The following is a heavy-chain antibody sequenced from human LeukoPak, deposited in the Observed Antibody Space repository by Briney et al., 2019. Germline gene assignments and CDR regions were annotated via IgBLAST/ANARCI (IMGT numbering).Heavy chain of an antibody. D-gene: IGHD3-10*01. CDR3: ARDMRGGFSSGGADC. Sequence: GGSLRLSCTASGFTFSSYSMNWVRQAPGQGLEWISYISSGGSTVYYADSVKDRFTVSRDNAENALFLQMNSPRVEDTAVYYCARDMRGGFSSGGADCWGQGALVTVSS. CDR1: GFTFSSYS. CDR2: ISSGGSTV. V-gene: IGHV3-48*01. J-gene: IGHJ4*02.